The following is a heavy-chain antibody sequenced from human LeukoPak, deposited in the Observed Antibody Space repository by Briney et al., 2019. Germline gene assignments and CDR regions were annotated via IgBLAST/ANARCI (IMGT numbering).Heavy chain of an antibody. CDR1: GGSISRSNW. CDR3: ATYYDILSGYTFDY. D-gene: IGHD3-9*01. CDR2: IHDTGST. V-gene: IGHV4-4*02. Sequence: SETLSLTCTVSGGSISRSNWWSWVRQPPGKGLEWIGEIHDTGSTNYNPPLKSRVTMSLDKSKNQFFLNLNSVTAADTAVYYCATYYDILSGYTFDYWGQGTLVAVSS. J-gene: IGHJ4*02.